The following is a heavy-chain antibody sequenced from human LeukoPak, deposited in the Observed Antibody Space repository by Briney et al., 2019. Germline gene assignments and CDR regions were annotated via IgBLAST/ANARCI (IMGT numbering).Heavy chain of an antibody. CDR3: ARDLGYGGVGPDN. J-gene: IGHJ4*02. CDR2: IYHSGST. V-gene: IGHV4-4*02. D-gene: IGHD4-23*01. Sequence: SGTLSLTCAVSAGSISSGSWWNWVRQPPGKGLEWIGEIYHSGSTNYNPSLKSRVTISLDKSKNQFSLKLYSVTAADTAVYYCARDLGYGGVGPDNWGQGILVTVSS. CDR1: AGSISSGSW.